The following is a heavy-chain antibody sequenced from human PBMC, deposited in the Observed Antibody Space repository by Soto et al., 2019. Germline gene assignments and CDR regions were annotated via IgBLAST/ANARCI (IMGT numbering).Heavy chain of an antibody. Sequence: TSETLSLTCVVSGDSMRSSPDFWGWIRQPPGKGLEWIGSIHHSGSTYYNPSLKSRVTISIDRSKNQFSLKLSSVTAADTAVYYCARVPDYWGQGILVTVSS. CDR3: ARVPDY. D-gene: IGHD2-2*01. CDR1: GDSMRSSPDF. CDR2: IHHSGST. J-gene: IGHJ4*02. V-gene: IGHV4-39*07.